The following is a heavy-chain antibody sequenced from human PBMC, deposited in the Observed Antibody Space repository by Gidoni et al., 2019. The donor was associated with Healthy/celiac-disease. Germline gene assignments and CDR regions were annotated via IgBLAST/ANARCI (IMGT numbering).Heavy chain of an antibody. CDR1: GGSISSSRYY. J-gene: IGHJ6*03. D-gene: IGHD6-13*01. Sequence: QLHLQESGPGLVKPSETLSLTCTVPGGSISSSRYYWGWIRQPPGKGLEWIGSIYYSGSTYYNPSLKSRVTISVDTSKNQFYLKLSSVTAADTAVYYCARHSWGIAAAGTIYYYYYMDAWGKGTTVTVSS. CDR2: IYYSGST. V-gene: IGHV4-39*01. CDR3: ARHSWGIAAAGTIYYYYYMDA.